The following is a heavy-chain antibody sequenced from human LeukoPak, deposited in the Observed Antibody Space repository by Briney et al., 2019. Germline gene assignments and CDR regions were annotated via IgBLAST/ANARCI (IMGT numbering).Heavy chain of an antibody. V-gene: IGHV4-59*08. J-gene: IGHJ4*02. D-gene: IGHD4-17*01. CDR2: VYHSGDT. CDR3: ARRDRALDYGDYLDY. CDR1: GGSMTSYY. Sequence: SETLSLTCTVSGGSMTSYYWTWIRQPPGMGLEWIGYVYHSGDTNYNPSLKSRVTISIDTSKNQFSLKLSSVTAADTAVYYCARRDRALDYGDYLDYWGQGTLVTVSS.